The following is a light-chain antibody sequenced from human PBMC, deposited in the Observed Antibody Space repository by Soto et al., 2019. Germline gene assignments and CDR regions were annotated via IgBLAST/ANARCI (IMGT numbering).Light chain of an antibody. CDR1: QGINNY. CDR2: AAS. CDR3: QHLYSYPIT. J-gene: IGKJ3*01. Sequence: DIQLTQSPSFLSASVGDRVPITCRARQGINNYLGWYQQKPGKDPKLMIYAASTLQSGVPSRFSGGGCGPGFTLTISSLQPDDFAPYYRQHLYSYPITCGPGTKVDI. V-gene: IGKV1-9*01.